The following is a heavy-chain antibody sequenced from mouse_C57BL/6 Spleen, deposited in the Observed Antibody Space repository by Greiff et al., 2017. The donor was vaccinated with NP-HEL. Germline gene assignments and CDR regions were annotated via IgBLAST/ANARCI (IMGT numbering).Heavy chain of an antibody. CDR1: GYAFSSSW. Sequence: QVQLQQSGPELVKPGASVKISCKASGYAFSSSWMNWVKQRPGKGLEWIGRIYPGGGDTNYNGKFKGKATLTADKSSSTAYMQLSSLTSEDSAVYFCARSCYYGKYYAMDDWGQGTSVTVAA. CDR2: IYPGGGDT. V-gene: IGHV1-82*01. CDR3: ARSCYYGKYYAMDD. J-gene: IGHJ4*01. D-gene: IGHD2-1*01.